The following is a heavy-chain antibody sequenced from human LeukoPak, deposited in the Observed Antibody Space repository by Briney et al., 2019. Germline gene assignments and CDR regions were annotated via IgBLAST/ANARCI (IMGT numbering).Heavy chain of an antibody. CDR1: GFTFSSYS. D-gene: IGHD4-11*01. V-gene: IGHV3-21*01. CDR2: ISSSSSYI. CDR3: ARDNYGSDYYYGMDV. Sequence: PGGPLRLSCAASGFTFSSYSMNWVRQAPGKGLEWVSSISSSSSYIYYADSVKGRFTISRDNAKNSLYLQMNSLRAEDTAVYYCARDNYGSDYYYGMDVWGQGTTVTVSS. J-gene: IGHJ6*02.